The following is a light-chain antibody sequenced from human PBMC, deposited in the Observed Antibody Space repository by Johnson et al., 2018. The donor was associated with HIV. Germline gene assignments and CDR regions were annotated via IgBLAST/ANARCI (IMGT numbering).Light chain of an antibody. CDR2: DNN. V-gene: IGLV1-51*01. Sequence: QSVLTQPPSVSAAPGQKVTISCSGSSSNIGNNYVSWYQQLPGRAPKLLIYDNNKRPSGIPDRFSGSKSGTSATLGITGLQTGDAAVYYCGTWDSSLRVGFFGTGTKVTVL. CDR3: GTWDSSLRVGF. CDR1: SSNIGNNY. J-gene: IGLJ1*01.